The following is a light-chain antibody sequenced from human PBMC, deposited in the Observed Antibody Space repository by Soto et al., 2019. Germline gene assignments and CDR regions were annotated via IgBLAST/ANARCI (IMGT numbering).Light chain of an antibody. V-gene: IGKV3-15*01. CDR3: QQYYNWPPWT. CDR2: GAS. Sequence: EIVMTQSPATLSVSPGERATLSCRASQSVSSNLAWYQQKPGQAPRLLIYGASTRATGIPARFSGSGSGTEFTLPISSLQSEDFAVYYCQQYYNWPPWTFGQGTKVDIK. J-gene: IGKJ1*01. CDR1: QSVSSN.